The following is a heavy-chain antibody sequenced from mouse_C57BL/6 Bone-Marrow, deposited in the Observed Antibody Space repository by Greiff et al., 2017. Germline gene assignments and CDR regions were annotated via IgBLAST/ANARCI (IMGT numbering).Heavy chain of an antibody. D-gene: IGHD1-1*01. CDR1: GYTFTSYW. CDR3: ANLLSLR. V-gene: IGHV1-59*01. J-gene: IGHJ2*01. Sequence: VQLQQPGAELVRPGTSVKLSCKASGYTFTSYWMHWVKQRPGQGLEWIGVIDPSDSYTNYNQKFKGKATLTVDTSSSTAYMQLSSLTSEDSAVYYCANLLSLRWGQGTTLTVSS. CDR2: IDPSDSYT.